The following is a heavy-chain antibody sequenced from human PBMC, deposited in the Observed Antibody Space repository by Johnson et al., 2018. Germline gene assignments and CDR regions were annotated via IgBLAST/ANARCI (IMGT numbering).Heavy chain of an antibody. J-gene: IGHJ1*01. V-gene: IGHV3-23*04. CDR2: ISGSGGST. CDR1: GFTFSSYA. CDR3: AKGNPTNTWIAVAGVEYFQH. D-gene: IGHD6-19*01. Sequence: EVQLVESGGGLVQPGGSLRLSCAASGFTFSSYAMSWVRQAPGKGLEWVSAISGSGGSTYYADSVKGRFTISRDNSKNTLYLQMNSLRAEDTAVYYCAKGNPTNTWIAVAGVEYFQHWGQGTLVTVSS.